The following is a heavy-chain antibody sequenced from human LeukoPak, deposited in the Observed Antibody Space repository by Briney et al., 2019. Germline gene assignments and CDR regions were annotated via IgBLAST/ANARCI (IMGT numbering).Heavy chain of an antibody. V-gene: IGHV1-69*04. J-gene: IGHJ4*02. CDR2: IIPILGIA. CDR1: GYTFTSYG. Sequence: GASVKVSCKASGYTFTSYGISWVRQAPGQGLEWMGRIIPILGIANYAQKFQGRVTITADKSTSTAYMELSSLRSEDTAVYYCARVSRAPTYYDFWSGYSLDYWGQGTLVTVSS. CDR3: ARVSRAPTYYDFWSGYSLDY. D-gene: IGHD3-3*01.